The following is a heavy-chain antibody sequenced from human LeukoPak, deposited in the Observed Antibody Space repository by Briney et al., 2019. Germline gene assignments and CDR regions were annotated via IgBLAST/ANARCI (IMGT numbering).Heavy chain of an antibody. J-gene: IGHJ4*02. CDR3: ARGRSSGWYRDFDY. Sequence: ASVKVSCKASGGTFSSYAISWVRQAPGQGLEWMGWISAYNGNTNYAQKLQGRVTMTTDTSTSTAYMELRSLRSDDTAVYYCARGRSSGWYRDFDYWGQGTLVTVSS. D-gene: IGHD6-19*01. CDR1: GGTFSSYA. CDR2: ISAYNGNT. V-gene: IGHV1-18*01.